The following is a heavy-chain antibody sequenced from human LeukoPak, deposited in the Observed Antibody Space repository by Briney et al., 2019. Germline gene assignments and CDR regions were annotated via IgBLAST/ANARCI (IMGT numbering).Heavy chain of an antibody. V-gene: IGHV3-23*01. CDR1: GFTFSSYA. D-gene: IGHD2-2*01. CDR2: ISGSGGST. J-gene: IGHJ4*02. CDR3: AKYCSSTSCQDY. Sequence: GRSLRLSCAASGFTFSSYAMSWVRQAPGKGLEWVSSISGSGGSTYYADSVKGRFTISIDNSKNTLYLQMNSLRAEDTAVYYCAKYCSSTSCQDYWGQGTLVTVSS.